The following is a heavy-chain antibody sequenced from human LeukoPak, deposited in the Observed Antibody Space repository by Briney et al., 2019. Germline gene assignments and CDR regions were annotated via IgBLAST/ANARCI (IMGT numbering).Heavy chain of an antibody. J-gene: IGHJ4*02. CDR1: GYTFTSYG. Sequence: ASVKVSCKASGYTFTSYGISWVRQAPGQGLEWMGWISAYNGNTNYAQKLQGRVTMTTDTSTSTAYMELRSLRSDDTAVYYCARNQNYYDSSGYYSGVDYWGQGTLVTVSS. D-gene: IGHD3-22*01. CDR3: ARNQNYYDSSGYYSGVDY. CDR2: ISAYNGNT. V-gene: IGHV1-18*01.